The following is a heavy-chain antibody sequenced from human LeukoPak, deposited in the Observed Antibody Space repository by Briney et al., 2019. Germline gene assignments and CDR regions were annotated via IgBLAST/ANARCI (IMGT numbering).Heavy chain of an antibody. V-gene: IGHV1-46*01. CDR2: INPSGGRT. CDR3: ARGSRFLDY. J-gene: IGHJ4*02. D-gene: IGHD3-3*01. CDR1: GYTFTSDY. Sequence: ASVKVSCKASGYTFTSDYIHWVRQAPGQGLEWLGIINPSGGRTTYGQNFRGRVTMTRDTSTSTVYMELSSLRSEDTAVYYCARGSRFLDYWGQGTLVTVSP.